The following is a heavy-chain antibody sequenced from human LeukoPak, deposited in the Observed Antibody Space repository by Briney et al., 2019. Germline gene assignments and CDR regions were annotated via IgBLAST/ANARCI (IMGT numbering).Heavy chain of an antibody. V-gene: IGHV1-18*01. CDR1: GYTFTSYG. CDR2: ISAYNGNT. CDR3: ARDRVAAAGTGAFDI. Sequence: ASVKVSCKASGYTFTSYGISWVRQAPGQGLEWMEWISAYNGNTNYAQKLQGRVTMTTDTSTSTAYMELRSLRSDDTAVYYCARDRVAAAGTGAFDIWGQGTMVTVSS. D-gene: IGHD6-13*01. J-gene: IGHJ3*02.